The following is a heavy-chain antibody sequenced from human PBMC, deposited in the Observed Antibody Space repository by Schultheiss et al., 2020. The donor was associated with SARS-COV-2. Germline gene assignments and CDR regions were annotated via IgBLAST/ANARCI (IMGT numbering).Heavy chain of an antibody. CDR1: GFTFAGYA. CDR2: IRSNGRDK. D-gene: IGHD2-15*01. Sequence: GGSLRLSCAPSGFTFAGYALRWVRQAPGKGLEFVASIRSNGRDKYYADSMEGRFTVSRDNANNSLYLEMHSLTAEDTAVYFCVRDRSWWTPYNCFDLWGRGTLVTVSS. V-gene: IGHV3-21*01. J-gene: IGHJ5*02. CDR3: VRDRSWWTPYNCFDL.